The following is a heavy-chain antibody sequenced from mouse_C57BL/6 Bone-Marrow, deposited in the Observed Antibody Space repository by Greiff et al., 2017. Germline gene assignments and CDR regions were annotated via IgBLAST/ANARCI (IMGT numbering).Heavy chain of an antibody. Sequence: QVQLQQPGTELVKPGASVKLSCKASGYTFTRYWMHWVKERPGQGLEWIGNINPSNGGTNYNEKFKSKATLTVDKSSNTASMQLNSLTSEDSAVYQCTRSGVYGSSLYWYFDVWGTGTTVIVSS. V-gene: IGHV1-53*01. D-gene: IGHD1-1*01. CDR1: GYTFTRYW. CDR3: TRSGVYGSSLYWYFDV. CDR2: INPSNGGT. J-gene: IGHJ1*02.